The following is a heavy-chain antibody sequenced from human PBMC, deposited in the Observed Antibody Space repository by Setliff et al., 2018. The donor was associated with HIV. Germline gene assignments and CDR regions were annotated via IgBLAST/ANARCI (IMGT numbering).Heavy chain of an antibody. V-gene: IGHV3-7*03. CDR2: IKQDGSEK. Sequence: PGGSLRLSCAASGLTFSDYWMTWVRQAPGKGLEWVANIKQDGSEKYCVDSVKGRFTISRDNAKNSLYLQMNSLGAEDTAVYYCARGRRVSSNYYYYYYMDVWGKGTTVTVSS. J-gene: IGHJ6*03. CDR3: ARGRRVSSNYYYYYYMDV. D-gene: IGHD2-2*01. CDR1: GLTFSDYW.